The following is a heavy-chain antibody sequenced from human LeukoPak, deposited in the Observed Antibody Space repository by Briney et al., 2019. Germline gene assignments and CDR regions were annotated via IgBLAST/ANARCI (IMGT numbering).Heavy chain of an antibody. CDR1: GFTFCGFA. D-gene: IGHD1-26*01. CDR3: AKMKGHPLPKYYMDV. Sequence: GSPRLSCATSGFTFCGFAMSWVRRTPGKGLEWVSGISGSGDNTLYADSVKGRFTISRDNSKNTLYLDMNSLRAEDTAIYYCAKMKGHPLPKYYMDVWGQGTTVTVSS. V-gene: IGHV3-23*01. CDR2: ISGSGDNT. J-gene: IGHJ6*01.